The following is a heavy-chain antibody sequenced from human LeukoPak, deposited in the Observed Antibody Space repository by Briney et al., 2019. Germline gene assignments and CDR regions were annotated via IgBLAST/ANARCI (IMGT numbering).Heavy chain of an antibody. CDR2: INHSGST. J-gene: IGHJ4*02. D-gene: IGHD3-22*01. Sequence: KSSETLSLTCAVYGGSFSGYYWSWIRQPPGKGLEWIGEINHSGSTNYNPSLKSRVTMSVDTSKNQFSLKLSSVTAADTAVYYCAREGALYYYDMERYFDYWGQGTLVTVSS. CDR1: GGSFSGYY. CDR3: AREGALYYYDMERYFDY. V-gene: IGHV4-34*01.